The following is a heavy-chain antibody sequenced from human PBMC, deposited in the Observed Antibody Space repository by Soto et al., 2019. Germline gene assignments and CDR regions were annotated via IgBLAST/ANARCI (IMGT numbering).Heavy chain of an antibody. Sequence: QVQLVQSGAEVKKPGASVKVSCKASGYTFTSYGISWVRQAPGQGLEWMGWISAYNGNTNYAQKLQGRVTMTTDTSTSTAYMELRSLRSDGTAVYYCARVFMGSGSYPKIYYYYYYMDVWGKGTTVTVSS. D-gene: IGHD3-10*01. CDR2: ISAYNGNT. CDR1: GYTFTSYG. V-gene: IGHV1-18*01. J-gene: IGHJ6*03. CDR3: ARVFMGSGSYPKIYYYYYYMDV.